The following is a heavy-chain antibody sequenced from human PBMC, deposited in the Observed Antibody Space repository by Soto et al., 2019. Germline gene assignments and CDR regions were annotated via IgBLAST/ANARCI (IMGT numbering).Heavy chain of an antibody. CDR2: IFYSGIT. J-gene: IGHJ4*02. Sequence: SETLSLTCTVSGGSISSSSYYWGWFRQPPGKGLEWIASIFYSGITFYNPSLKSRVTISLDTSKNQFSLKVTSLTAADTAVYHCASRDPGTSVDYWGQGTLVTVSS. D-gene: IGHD1-7*01. V-gene: IGHV4-39*07. CDR1: GGSISSSSYY. CDR3: ASRDPGTSVDY.